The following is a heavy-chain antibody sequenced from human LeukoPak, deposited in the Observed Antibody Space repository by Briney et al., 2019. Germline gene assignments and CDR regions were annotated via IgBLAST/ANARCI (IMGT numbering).Heavy chain of an antibody. CDR3: ARDWGSIKVIADY. CDR2: INPSGGST. Sequence: ASVKVSCKASGYTFTSYYMHWVRQAPGQGLEWMGIINPSGGSTSYAQKFQGRVTMTRDTSTSTVYMELRSLRSDDTALYFCARDWGSIKVIADYWGQGTLVTVSP. V-gene: IGHV1-46*01. J-gene: IGHJ4*02. D-gene: IGHD7-27*01. CDR1: GYTFTSYY.